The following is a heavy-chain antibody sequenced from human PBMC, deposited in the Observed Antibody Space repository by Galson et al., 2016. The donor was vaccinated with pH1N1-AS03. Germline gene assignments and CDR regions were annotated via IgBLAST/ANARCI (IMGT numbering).Heavy chain of an antibody. CDR2: MNPDSGNT. CDR3: ERGVLDCSGPACSGTLRFDP. D-gene: IGHD2-15*01. Sequence: SVKVSCKASGYTSTTYDINWVRQAPGQGLEWMGWMNPDSGNTGYAPSFQGRVTITRDTSISTAYMELSSMRSEDTAVYYCERGVLDCSGPACSGTLRFDPWGQGTLVTVSS. CDR1: GYTSTTYD. V-gene: IGHV1-8*03. J-gene: IGHJ5*02.